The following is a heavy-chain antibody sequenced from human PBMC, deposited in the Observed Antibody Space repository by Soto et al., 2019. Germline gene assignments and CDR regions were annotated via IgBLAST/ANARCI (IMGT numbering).Heavy chain of an antibody. Sequence: SETLSLTCTVSGGSISSGGYYWSWIRQHPGKGLEWIGYIYYSGSTYYNPSLKSRLSTSVDTSKNQFSLELSSVTAADTAVYYCARDAGIYYSGSGRNYHYFYMDVWGKGTTVTVSS. V-gene: IGHV4-31*03. CDR1: GGSISSGGYY. CDR3: ARDAGIYYSGSGRNYHYFYMDV. D-gene: IGHD3-10*01. J-gene: IGHJ6*03. CDR2: IYYSGST.